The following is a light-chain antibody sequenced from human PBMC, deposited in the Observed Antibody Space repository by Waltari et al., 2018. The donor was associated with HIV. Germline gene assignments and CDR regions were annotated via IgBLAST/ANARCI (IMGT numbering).Light chain of an antibody. CDR2: EVS. V-gene: IGLV2-14*01. J-gene: IGLJ3*02. CDR1: SNDVGGYQY. Sequence: QSALTQPASVSGSPGQSITISCTGTSNDVGGYQYVSWYQQHPGKAPNVGIYEVSNRPSGVSNRFSGSKSGNTASLTISGLQAEDEADYYCSSYASTSTRVFGGGTKLTVL. CDR3: SSYASTSTRV.